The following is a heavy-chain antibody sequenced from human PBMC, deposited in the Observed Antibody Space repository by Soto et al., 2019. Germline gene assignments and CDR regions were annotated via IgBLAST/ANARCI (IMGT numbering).Heavy chain of an antibody. CDR2: ISGSGGST. CDR1: GFTFSSYA. D-gene: IGHD6-13*01. J-gene: IGHJ4*02. CDR3: AKESRSSWYQTSY. V-gene: IGHV3-23*01. Sequence: EVQLLESGGGLVQPGGSLRLSCAASGFTFSSYAMSWVRQAPGTALEWVSAISGSGGSTYYADSVKGRFTISSDNSKNTLYLQMNSLRAEDTAVYYCAKESRSSWYQTSYWGQGTLVTVSS.